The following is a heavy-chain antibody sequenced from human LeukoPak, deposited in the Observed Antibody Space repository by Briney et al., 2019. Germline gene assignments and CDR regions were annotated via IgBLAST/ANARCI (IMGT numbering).Heavy chain of an antibody. Sequence: ASVKVSFKASGFTFTSYGISWVRQAPGQGLEWLGWISAYNGNTDYAQKFQGKVTMTTDTSTSTAHMELRSLKSDDTAVYYCARVEAYCSRTSCHDYWGLGTLVTVSS. CDR2: ISAYNGNT. V-gene: IGHV1-18*01. CDR1: GFTFTSYG. J-gene: IGHJ4*02. CDR3: ARVEAYCSRTSCHDY. D-gene: IGHD2-2*01.